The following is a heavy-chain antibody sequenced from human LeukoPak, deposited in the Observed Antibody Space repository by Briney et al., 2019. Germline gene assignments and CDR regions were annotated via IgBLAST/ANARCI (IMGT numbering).Heavy chain of an antibody. CDR1: GGSISSSSYY. CDR2: IYYSGST. Sequence: SETLSLTCTVSGGSISSSSYYWGWIRQPPGKGLEWIGSIYYSGSTNYNPSLKSRVTISVDTSKNQFSLKLSSVTAADTAVYYCARDYYDSVLDPWGQGTLVTVSS. J-gene: IGHJ5*02. V-gene: IGHV4-39*07. D-gene: IGHD3-22*01. CDR3: ARDYYDSVLDP.